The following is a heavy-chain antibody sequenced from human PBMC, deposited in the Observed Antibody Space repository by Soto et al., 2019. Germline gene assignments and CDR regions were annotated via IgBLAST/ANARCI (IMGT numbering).Heavy chain of an antibody. Sequence: GASVKVSCKTSEYTFTDNYIYWLRQAPGHGLEWMGWLTPNTGATDFAQRFQGRVTLTSDTSISTAYMELSRLTSDDTAVFYCARQSCSSTSCFYDYWGPGTLVTVSS. CDR2: LTPNTGAT. V-gene: IGHV1-2*02. CDR1: EYTFTDNY. J-gene: IGHJ4*02. CDR3: ARQSCSSTSCFYDY. D-gene: IGHD2-2*01.